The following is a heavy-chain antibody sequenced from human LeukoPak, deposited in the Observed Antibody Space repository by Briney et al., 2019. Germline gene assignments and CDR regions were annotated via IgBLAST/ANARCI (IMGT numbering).Heavy chain of an antibody. V-gene: IGHV3-30*02. Sequence: GGSLRLSCAASGFTFSSYGMHWVRQAPGKGLEWVAFIRYDGSNKYYADSVKGRFTISRDNSKNTLYLQMNSLRAEDTAVYYCAKDTRIISPVAAFDIWGQGTMVTVSS. J-gene: IGHJ3*02. CDR3: AKDTRIISPVAAFDI. CDR2: IRYDGSNK. CDR1: GFTFSSYG. D-gene: IGHD6-19*01.